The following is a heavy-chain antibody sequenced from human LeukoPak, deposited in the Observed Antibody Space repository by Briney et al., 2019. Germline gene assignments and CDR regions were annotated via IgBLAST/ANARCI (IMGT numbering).Heavy chain of an antibody. D-gene: IGHD2-2*01. CDR2: INPNDGDA. J-gene: IGHJ4*02. V-gene: IGHV1-2*02. CDR1: GYTFTDYY. CDR3: ARANFLYCSSTTCLFDY. Sequence: ASVKVSCKASGYTFTDYYMHWVRQAPGRGFEWMGWINPNDGDANYAQKFQGRVTMTRDTSISTAHMEVSRLRSDDTAVYYCARANFLYCSSTTCLFDYWGQGTLVTVSS.